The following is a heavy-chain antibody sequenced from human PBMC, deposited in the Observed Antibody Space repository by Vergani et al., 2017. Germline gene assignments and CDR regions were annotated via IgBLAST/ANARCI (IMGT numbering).Heavy chain of an antibody. D-gene: IGHD6-13*01. CDR2: INAGNGNT. Sequence: QVQLVQSGAEVKKPGASVKVSCKASGYTFTSYAMHWVRQAPGQRLEWMGGINAGNGNTKYSQKFQGRVTITRDTSASTAYMELSSLRSEDTAVYYCARYSSSWYLDAFDIWGQGTMVTVSS. J-gene: IGHJ3*02. CDR3: ARYSSSWYLDAFDI. V-gene: IGHV1-3*01. CDR1: GYTFTSYA.